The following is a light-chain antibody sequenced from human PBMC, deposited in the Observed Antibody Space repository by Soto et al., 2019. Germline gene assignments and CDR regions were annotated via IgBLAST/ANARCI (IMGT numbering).Light chain of an antibody. J-gene: IGLJ7*01. V-gene: IGLV2-23*02. Sequence: QSALTQPASVSGSPGQSITISCTGTSSDVGSYNLVSWYQQHPGKVPKLMIYEVSKRPSGVSNRFSGSKSGNTASLKISGLQAEDEADYYCCSYAGSSSAVFGGGTQLTVL. CDR1: SSDVGSYNL. CDR2: EVS. CDR3: CSYAGSSSAV.